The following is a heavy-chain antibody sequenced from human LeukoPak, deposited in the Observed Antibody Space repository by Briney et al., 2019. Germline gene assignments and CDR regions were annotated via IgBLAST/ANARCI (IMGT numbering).Heavy chain of an antibody. CDR3: VKDPRDTYGTNWFVS. CDR1: GFSFGNYV. Sequence: GRSLRLSCVASGFSFGNYVMSWVRQAPGKGLQWVSQISGTGGATWYAGFARDRFTISRDNSKKTLYLQMSGLRVEDTAMYYCVKDPRDTYGTNWFVSWGQGTLLIVSS. V-gene: IGHV3-23*01. D-gene: IGHD2-21*01. CDR2: ISGTGGAT. J-gene: IGHJ5*01.